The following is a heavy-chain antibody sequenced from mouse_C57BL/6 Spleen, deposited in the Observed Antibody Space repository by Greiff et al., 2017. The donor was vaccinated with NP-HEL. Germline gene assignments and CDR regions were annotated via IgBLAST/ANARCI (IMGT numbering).Heavy chain of an antibody. Sequence: VQLQQSGPELVKPGASVKISCKASGYSFTGYYMNWVKQSPEKSLEWIGEINPSTGGTTYNQKFKAKATLTVDKSSSTAYMQLKSLTSEDSAVYYCARRYYDYDDWYFDVWGTGTTVTVSS. CDR1: GYSFTGYY. J-gene: IGHJ1*03. D-gene: IGHD2-4*01. CDR2: INPSTGGT. CDR3: ARRYYDYDDWYFDV. V-gene: IGHV1-42*01.